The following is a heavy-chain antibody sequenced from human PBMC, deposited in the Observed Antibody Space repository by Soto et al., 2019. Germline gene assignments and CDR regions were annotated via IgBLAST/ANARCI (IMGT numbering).Heavy chain of an antibody. CDR2: IYPGDSDT. Sequence: EVQLVQSGAEVKKPGESLRISCKTSGYSFNTYWIAWVRQMPGKGLEWMGIIYPGDSDTRYSPSFQGQVTISADKSVSTAYLQWSSLKASDTAKYYCARRSSYYGPSDYWGQGTLVTVSS. V-gene: IGHV5-51*01. J-gene: IGHJ4*02. CDR1: GYSFNTYW. D-gene: IGHD6-13*01. CDR3: ARRSSYYGPSDY.